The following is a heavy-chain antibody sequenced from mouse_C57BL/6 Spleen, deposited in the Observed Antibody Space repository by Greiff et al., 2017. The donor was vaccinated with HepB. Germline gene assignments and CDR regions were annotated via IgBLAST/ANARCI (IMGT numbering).Heavy chain of an antibody. CDR3: ARESTLFAY. CDR1: GYAFSSSW. J-gene: IGHJ3*01. V-gene: IGHV1-82*01. Sequence: QVQLQQSGPELVKPGASVKISCKASGYAFSSSWMNWVKQRPGKGLEWIGRIYPGDGDTNYNGKFKGKATLTADKSSSPAYMQLSSLTSEDSAVYFCARESTLFAYWGQGTLVTVSA. CDR2: IYPGDGDT.